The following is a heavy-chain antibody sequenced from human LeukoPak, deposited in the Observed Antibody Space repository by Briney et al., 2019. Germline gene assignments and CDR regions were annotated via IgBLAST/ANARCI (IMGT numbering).Heavy chain of an antibody. Sequence: GGSLRLSCAASGFTFSSYAMHWVRQAPGKGLEYVSAISSNGGSTYYGNSVKGRFTISRDNSKNALYLQVGSLRTEDMAVYYCVRDRGGLQFIFDYWGQGTLVTVSS. V-gene: IGHV3-64*01. CDR1: GFTFSSYA. CDR3: VRDRGGLQFIFDY. CDR2: ISSNGGST. D-gene: IGHD4-11*01. J-gene: IGHJ4*02.